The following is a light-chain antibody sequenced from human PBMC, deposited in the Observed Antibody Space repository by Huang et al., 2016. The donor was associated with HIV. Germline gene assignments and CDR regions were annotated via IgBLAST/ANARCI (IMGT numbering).Light chain of an antibody. V-gene: IGKV2-28*01. Sequence: IVLTQSPLSLPVSPGQPASISCTSSQGLLHNNGHNRLDWYLQKPGQSPQLLKFLGSNLAAGVPDKFTGSGAGSNFTLSINKVQPDDVGIYYCMQGLQTPPTFGQGTKLEI. CDR3: MQGLQTPPT. J-gene: IGKJ2*01. CDR2: LGS. CDR1: QGLLHNNGHNR.